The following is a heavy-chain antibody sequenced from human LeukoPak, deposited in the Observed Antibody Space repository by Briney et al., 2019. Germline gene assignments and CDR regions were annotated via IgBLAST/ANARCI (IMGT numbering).Heavy chain of an antibody. J-gene: IGHJ4*02. CDR2: IKQDGSEK. V-gene: IGHV3-7*01. Sequence: GGSLRLSCAASGFTFSNHGMNWVRQAPGKGLEWVANIKQDGSEKYYVDSVKGRFTISRDNAKNSLYLQMNSLRAEDTAVYYCARRGYYYDSSGYYLGGFDYWGQGTLVTVSS. D-gene: IGHD3-22*01. CDR3: ARRGYYYDSSGYYLGGFDY. CDR1: GFTFSNHG.